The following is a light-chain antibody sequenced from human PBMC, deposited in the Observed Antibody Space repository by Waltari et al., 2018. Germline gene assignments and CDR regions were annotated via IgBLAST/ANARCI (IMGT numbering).Light chain of an antibody. Sequence: SYELTQPPSVSVSPGQTARITCSGDALPTKYAYWYQQKSGQAPVLVIYEDSKRPSGIPERFSGSSSGTMATLTISGAQVEDEADYYCYSTDRWVFGGGTKLTVL. V-gene: IGLV3-10*01. CDR1: ALPTKY. CDR2: EDS. J-gene: IGLJ3*02. CDR3: YSTDRWV.